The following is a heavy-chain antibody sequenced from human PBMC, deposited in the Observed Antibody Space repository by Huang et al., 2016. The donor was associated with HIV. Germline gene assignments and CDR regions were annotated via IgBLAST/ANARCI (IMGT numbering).Heavy chain of an antibody. Sequence: QVQLVESGAELKKPGASVRVSCKVSGYTVSELSLHWVRQAPEKGLEWMGGFDPEEGETIHAQRLQGRVTMTEDTSTDTAYMELSSLRPEDTAVYYCATSTPDVGAGVLRSAFDIWGQGTMVTVSS. CDR1: GYTVSELS. J-gene: IGHJ3*02. CDR2: FDPEEGET. CDR3: ATSTPDVGAGVLRSAFDI. D-gene: IGHD2-15*01. V-gene: IGHV1-24*01.